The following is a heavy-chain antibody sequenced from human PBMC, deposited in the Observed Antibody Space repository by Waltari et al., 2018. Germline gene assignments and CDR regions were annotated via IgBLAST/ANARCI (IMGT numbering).Heavy chain of an antibody. V-gene: IGHV4-61*02. CDR2: VYTNGGT. CDR3: ARGRIPAASCFDP. Sequence: GLELIGRVYTNGGTDYNPSLGSRVTVSMDTTKNQVSLRLTSVTAADTAVYYCARGRIPAASCFDPWGQGTLVTVSS. D-gene: IGHD2-2*01. J-gene: IGHJ5*02.